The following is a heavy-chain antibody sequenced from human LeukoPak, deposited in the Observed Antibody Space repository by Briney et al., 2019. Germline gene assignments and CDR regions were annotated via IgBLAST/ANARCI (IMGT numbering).Heavy chain of an antibody. V-gene: IGHV1-8*01. CDR1: GYTFTSYD. Sequence: ASVKVSCKASGYTFTSYDINWVRQATGQGLEWMGWMNPNSGNTGYAQKFQGRVSMTRDTSINTAYMELTSLRSGDTAVYYCARATPGGLHGYSFDYWGQGTVVTVYS. CDR2: MNPNSGNT. D-gene: IGHD5-24*01. CDR3: ARATPGGLHGYSFDY. J-gene: IGHJ4*02.